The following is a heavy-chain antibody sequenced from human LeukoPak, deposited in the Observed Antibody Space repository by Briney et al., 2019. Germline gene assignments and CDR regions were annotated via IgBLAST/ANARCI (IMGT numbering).Heavy chain of an antibody. D-gene: IGHD5-24*01. V-gene: IGHV3-23*01. J-gene: IGHJ4*02. CDR3: AKSGYNRFDY. Sequence: PGGSLRLSCVASGFTFSSYAMSWVRQAPGKGLEWVSNISGSGSGGSTYYADSVKGRFTISRDNSKNTLYLQMNSLRAEDTAVYYCAKSGYNRFDYWGQGTLVTVSS. CDR2: ISGSGSGGST. CDR1: GFTFSSYA.